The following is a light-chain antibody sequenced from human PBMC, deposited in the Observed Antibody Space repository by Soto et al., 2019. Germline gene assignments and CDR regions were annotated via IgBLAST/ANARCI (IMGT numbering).Light chain of an antibody. Sequence: EIVMTQSPATLSGSPGERATLSCRASESVSSNLAWYQQKPGHAPRLLIQGASTRATGIPARFRGSGSGTDFTLTISSLQSEDFAVYYCQQYNNWPRTFGQGTKVEIK. CDR2: GAS. CDR3: QQYNNWPRT. V-gene: IGKV3-15*01. J-gene: IGKJ1*01. CDR1: ESVSSN.